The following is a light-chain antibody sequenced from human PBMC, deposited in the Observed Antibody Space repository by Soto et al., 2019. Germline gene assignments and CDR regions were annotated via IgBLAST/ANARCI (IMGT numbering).Light chain of an antibody. CDR2: EGS. Sequence: QSVLTQPASVSGSPGQSITISCTETSRDVGSYNLVSWYQQHPGKAPKLMIYEGSKRPSGVSNRFSGSKSGNTASLTISGLQAEDEADYYSCSYAGSSTLVFGGGTKLTVL. V-gene: IGLV2-23*01. CDR1: SRDVGSYNL. CDR3: CSYAGSSTLV. J-gene: IGLJ2*01.